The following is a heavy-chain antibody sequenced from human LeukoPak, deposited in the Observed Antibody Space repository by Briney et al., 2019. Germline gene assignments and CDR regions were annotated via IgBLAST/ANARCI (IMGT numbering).Heavy chain of an antibody. Sequence: GGSLRLSCAASGFTFSSYAMSWVRQAPRKGLEWVSAISGSGGSTYYADSVKGRFTISRDNSKNTLYLQMNSLRAEDTAVYYCARESGRIDSSGYYQSHYFDYWGQGTLVTVSS. D-gene: IGHD3-22*01. V-gene: IGHV3-23*01. CDR1: GFTFSSYA. J-gene: IGHJ4*02. CDR2: ISGSGGST. CDR3: ARESGRIDSSGYYQSHYFDY.